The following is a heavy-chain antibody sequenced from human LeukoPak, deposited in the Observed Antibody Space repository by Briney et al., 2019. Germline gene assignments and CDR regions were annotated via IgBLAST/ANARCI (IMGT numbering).Heavy chain of an antibody. D-gene: IGHD3-10*01. CDR1: GFTFSSYS. Sequence: PGGSLRLSCAASGFTFSSYSMNWVRQAPGKGLEWVSSISSSSSYIYYADSVKGRFTISRDNAKNSLYLQMNSLRAEDTAVYYCARTRSVLLQGMFDDWGQGALVTVSS. J-gene: IGHJ5*02. CDR2: ISSSSSYI. V-gene: IGHV3-21*01. CDR3: ARTRSVLLQGMFDD.